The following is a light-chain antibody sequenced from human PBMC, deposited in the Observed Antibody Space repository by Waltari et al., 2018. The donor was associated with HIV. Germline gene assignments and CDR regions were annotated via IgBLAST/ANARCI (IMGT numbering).Light chain of an antibody. CDR1: QKVLSSSNNKNH. CDR2: WAS. V-gene: IGKV4-1*01. J-gene: IGKJ1*01. CDR3: QQYYSTPWT. Sequence: DIVMTQSPDSLAVSPGERATINCKSSQKVLSSSNNKNHLVWYQQKPGQPPKLLIYWASTRESGVPDRFSGSGSGTDFTLTITSLQAEDVAVYYCQQYYSTPWTFGQGTKVEIK.